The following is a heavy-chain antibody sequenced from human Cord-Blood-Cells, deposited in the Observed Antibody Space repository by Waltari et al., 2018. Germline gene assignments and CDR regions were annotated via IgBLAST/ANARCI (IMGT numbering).Heavy chain of an antibody. V-gene: IGHV1-69*01. Sequence: HVQLVPSGAAVKKPGSSVKVSCKASGGTFCSYAITWVRQAPGQGLEWMGGIIPIFDTETYGQKSEDSVTITGEESTSRAYMELSSLRSEDTAVYYCARVQGGAYCGGDCYLAYWGQGTLVTVSS. J-gene: IGHJ4*02. D-gene: IGHD2-21*02. CDR1: GGTFCSYA. CDR3: ARVQGGAYCGGDCYLAY. CDR2: IIPIFDTE.